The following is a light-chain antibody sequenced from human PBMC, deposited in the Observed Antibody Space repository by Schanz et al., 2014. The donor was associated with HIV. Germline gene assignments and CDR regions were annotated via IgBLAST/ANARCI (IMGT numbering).Light chain of an antibody. J-gene: IGLJ3*02. CDR3: ATWDDSLNAGV. CDR2: EVT. Sequence: QSVLTQPPSASGSPGQSVTISCTGTNSDVGGHNYVSWFQQHPGKAPRLIIYEVTKRPSGVPDRFSGSKSGNTASLTISGLQAEDEADYYCATWDDSLNAGVFGGGTKVTVL. CDR1: NSDVGGHNY. V-gene: IGLV2-8*01.